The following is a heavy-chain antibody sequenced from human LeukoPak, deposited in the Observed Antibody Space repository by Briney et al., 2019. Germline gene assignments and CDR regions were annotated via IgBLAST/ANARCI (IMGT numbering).Heavy chain of an antibody. J-gene: IGHJ4*02. V-gene: IGHV3-7*01. CDR2: IHDDGRVT. D-gene: IGHD3-22*01. Sequence: GGSLRLSCAASGFTYTAYAMSWFRQTPGKGLEWVANIHDDGRVTNYVDSVKGRFTISRDDARNSVYLQLNSLRAEDTAVYYCARGPYYSDRSVENYWGQGTLVTVSS. CDR1: GFTYTAYA. CDR3: ARGPYYSDRSVENY.